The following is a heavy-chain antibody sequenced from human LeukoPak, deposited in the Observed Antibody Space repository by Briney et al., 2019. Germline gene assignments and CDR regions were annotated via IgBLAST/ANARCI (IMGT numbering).Heavy chain of an antibody. CDR1: GYSFVSYY. J-gene: IGHJ4*02. V-gene: IGHV1-46*01. D-gene: IGHD3-9*01. CDR3: ARGDRLPGYSAPVGDY. Sequence: ASVKVSCKAAGYSFVSYYMHWVRQAPGQGLEWMAIINPSGGGTTYAQKFQVRVTVTMDTSTRTVYMDLSSLRSDDTAVYYCARGDRLPGYSAPVGDYWGQGTLVTVSS. CDR2: INPSGGGT.